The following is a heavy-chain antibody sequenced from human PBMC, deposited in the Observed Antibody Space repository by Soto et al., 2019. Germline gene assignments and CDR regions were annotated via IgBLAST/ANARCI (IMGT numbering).Heavy chain of an antibody. Sequence: GASVKVSCKASGYTFTSYAMHWVRQAPGQRLEWMGWINAGNGNTKYSQKFQGRVTITRDISASTAYMELSSLRSEDTAVYYCAREINCSGGSCGVFDYWGQGTLVTVSS. CDR3: AREINCSGGSCGVFDY. D-gene: IGHD2-15*01. J-gene: IGHJ4*02. CDR1: GYTFTSYA. V-gene: IGHV1-3*01. CDR2: INAGNGNT.